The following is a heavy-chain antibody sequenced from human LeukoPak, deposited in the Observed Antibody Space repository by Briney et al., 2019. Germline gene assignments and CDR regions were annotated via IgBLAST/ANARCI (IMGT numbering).Heavy chain of an antibody. D-gene: IGHD2-2*01. CDR1: GYTFTGYY. CDR3: AREEAYCGTTSCHLDY. J-gene: IGHJ4*02. CDR2: INPNSGGT. V-gene: IGHV1-2*02. Sequence: GASVKVSCKASGYTFTGYYMHWVRQAPGQGLEWMGWINPNSGGTNYAQKFQGRVTMTRDTSINTAYMELTRLRSDDTAVYYCAREEAYCGTTSCHLDYWGQGTLVTVSS.